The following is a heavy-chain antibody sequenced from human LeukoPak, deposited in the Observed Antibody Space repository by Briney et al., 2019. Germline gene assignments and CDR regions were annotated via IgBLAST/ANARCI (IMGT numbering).Heavy chain of an antibody. D-gene: IGHD6-25*01. CDR1: GFTFKIYN. V-gene: IGHV3-48*01. CDR2: ISSTSTSI. CDR3: ARFAAGGSYYYYMDV. J-gene: IGHJ6*03. Sequence: GGSLRLSCAASGFTFKIYNMNWVRQAPGKGLEWVSYISSTSTSIYYADSVKGRFTISRDNAKNSLYLQMNSLRADDTAVYYCARFAAGGSYYYYMDVWGKGTTVTVSS.